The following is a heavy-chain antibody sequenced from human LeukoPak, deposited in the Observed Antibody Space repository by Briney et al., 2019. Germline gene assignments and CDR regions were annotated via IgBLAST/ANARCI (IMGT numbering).Heavy chain of an antibody. D-gene: IGHD6-6*01. J-gene: IGHJ3*02. Sequence: GESLRISCKGSGYSFTSYWIGWVRQMPGKGLEWMGIIYPGDSDTRYSPSFQGQVTISADKSISTAYLQWSSLKASDTAMYYCARHQQPGIAARHAFDIWGQGTMVTISS. CDR1: GYSFTSYW. CDR3: ARHQQPGIAARHAFDI. CDR2: IYPGDSDT. V-gene: IGHV5-51*01.